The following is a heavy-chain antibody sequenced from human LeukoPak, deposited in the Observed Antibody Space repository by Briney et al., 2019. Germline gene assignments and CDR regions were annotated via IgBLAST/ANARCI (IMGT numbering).Heavy chain of an antibody. CDR1: GFIFNNYW. V-gene: IGHV3-7*03. D-gene: IGHD5-12*01. CDR2: IKQNASKT. CDR3: ARIPYSGTWYWFDP. J-gene: IGHJ5*02. Sequence: GGSLRLSCATSGFIFNNYWMSWVRQAPGKGLEWMANIKQNASKTFYAASVKGRFTISRDDAKNSLYLQMNSLRAEDTAVYYCARIPYSGTWYWFDPWGQGTLVTVSS.